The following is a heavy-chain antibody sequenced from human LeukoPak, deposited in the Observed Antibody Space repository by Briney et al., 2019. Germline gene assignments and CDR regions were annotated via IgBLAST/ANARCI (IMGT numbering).Heavy chain of an antibody. J-gene: IGHJ4*02. D-gene: IGHD3-22*01. V-gene: IGHV1-69*04. CDR1: GGTFSSYA. CDR2: IIPILGIA. CDR3: ARGEYYYDSSGYEAPIDY. Sequence: SVKVSCTASGGTFSSYAISWVRQAPGQGLEWMGRIIPILGIANYAQKFQGRVTITADKSTSTAYMELSSLRSEDTAVYYCARGEYYYDSSGYEAPIDYWGQGTLVTVSS.